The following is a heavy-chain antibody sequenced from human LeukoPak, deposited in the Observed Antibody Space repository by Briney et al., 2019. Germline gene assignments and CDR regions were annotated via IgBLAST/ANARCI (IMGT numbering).Heavy chain of an antibody. J-gene: IGHJ5*02. CDR2: IKHDGTEK. CDR3: ARWTRGFDP. CDR1: GFIFSSYW. V-gene: IGHV3-7*04. D-gene: IGHD3/OR15-3a*01. Sequence: GGSLRLSCVASGFIFSSYWMSWVRQAPGIGLEWVANIKHDGTEKYYVDSVKGRFTISRDNAKNSLYLQMNSLRAEDTAVYYCARWTRGFDPWGQGTLVTVSS.